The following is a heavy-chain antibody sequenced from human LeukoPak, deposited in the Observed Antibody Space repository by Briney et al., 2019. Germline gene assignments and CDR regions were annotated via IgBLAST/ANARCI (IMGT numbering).Heavy chain of an antibody. CDR2: INPNSDDT. V-gene: IGHV1-2*02. J-gene: IGHJ4*02. CDR1: GYTFNGYY. CDR3: ARQELRNFDY. Sequence: ASVKVSCKASGYTFNGYYMHWVRRAPGQGLEWMGWINPNSDDTKYAQKFQGRVTMTRDTSITTVYMEVSSLTSDDTAIYYCARQELRNFDYWGQGTLVTVSS. D-gene: IGHD1-26*01.